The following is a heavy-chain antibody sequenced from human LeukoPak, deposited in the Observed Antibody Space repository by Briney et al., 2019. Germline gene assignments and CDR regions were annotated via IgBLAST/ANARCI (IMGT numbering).Heavy chain of an antibody. CDR1: GYSISSGYY. V-gene: IGHV4-38-2*02. Sequence: PSETLSLTCTVSGYSISSGYYWSWIRQPPGKGLEWIGEINHSGSTNYNPSLKSRVTISVDTSKNQFSLKLSSVTAADTAVYYCARGIRRTYYDFWSGYHYYMDVWGKGTTVTVSS. D-gene: IGHD3-3*01. CDR3: ARGIRRTYYDFWSGYHYYMDV. J-gene: IGHJ6*03. CDR2: INHSGST.